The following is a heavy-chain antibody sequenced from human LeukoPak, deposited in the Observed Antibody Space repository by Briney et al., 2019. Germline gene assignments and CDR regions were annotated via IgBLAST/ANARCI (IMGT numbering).Heavy chain of an antibody. CDR3: ARGGVLRYFDWLPEDY. J-gene: IGHJ4*02. V-gene: IGHV3-48*04. CDR1: GFTFSSYG. CDR2: ISSSSSTI. Sequence: PGGSLRLSCAASGFTFSSYGMNWVRQAPGKGLEWVSYISSSSSTIYYADSVKGRFTISRDNAKNSLYLQMNSLRAEDTAVYYCARGGVLRYFDWLPEDYWGQGTLVTVSS. D-gene: IGHD3-9*01.